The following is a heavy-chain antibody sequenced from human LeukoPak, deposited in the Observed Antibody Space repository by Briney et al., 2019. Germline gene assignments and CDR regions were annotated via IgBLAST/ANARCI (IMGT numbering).Heavy chain of an antibody. D-gene: IGHD4-23*01. CDR3: ARGLGGNSAAFDI. CDR2: IWYDGSKK. V-gene: IGHV3-33*08. CDR1: GFTFSTYG. Sequence: PGGSLRLSCEASGFTFSTYGMHWIRQAPGQGPEWVAVIWYDGSKKYYSDSVKGRFTISRDNSKSTLYLQVNDLRVEDTAMYYCARGLGGNSAAFDIWGQGTMVTVSP. J-gene: IGHJ3*02.